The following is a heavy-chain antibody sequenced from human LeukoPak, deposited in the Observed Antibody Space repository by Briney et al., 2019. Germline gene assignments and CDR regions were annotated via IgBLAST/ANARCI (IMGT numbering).Heavy chain of an antibody. CDR1: GFTFSSYW. Sequence: GGSLRLSCAVSGFTFSSYWMTWVRQAPGKGLEWVANINQDGSEKNYIDSVKGRFTISRDNAKNSLYLQMNSPRAEDTAMYYCARSNNGAFDIWGQGTMVTVSS. D-gene: IGHD1/OR15-1a*01. CDR2: INQDGSEK. CDR3: ARSNNGAFDI. J-gene: IGHJ3*02. V-gene: IGHV3-7*01.